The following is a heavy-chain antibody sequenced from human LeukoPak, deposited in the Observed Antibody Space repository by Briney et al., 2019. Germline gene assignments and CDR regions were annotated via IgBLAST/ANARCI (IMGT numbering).Heavy chain of an antibody. CDR3: ARGYETYSSSWYGDY. D-gene: IGHD6-13*01. CDR2: TNSDGSST. CDR1: GFTFSSFW. V-gene: IGHV3-74*01. J-gene: IGHJ4*02. Sequence: GGSLRLSCAASGFTFSSFWMHWVRQAPGKGLVWVSRTNSDGSSTSYADSVKGRFTISRDNAKNSLYLQMNSLRAEDTAVYYCARGYETYSSSWYGDYWGQGTLVTVSS.